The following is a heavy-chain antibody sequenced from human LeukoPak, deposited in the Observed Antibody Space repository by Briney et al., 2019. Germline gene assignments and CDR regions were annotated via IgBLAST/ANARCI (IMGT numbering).Heavy chain of an antibody. Sequence: SETLSLTCTVSGGSVSSGSYYWSWIRQPPGKGLEWIGYIYYSGSTNYNPSLKSRVTMSVDTSNNQFSLKLGSVTAADTAVYYCARHSGSGSYYVPFDYWGQGTLVTVSS. V-gene: IGHV4-61*01. J-gene: IGHJ4*02. CDR1: GGSVSSGSYY. CDR2: IYYSGST. D-gene: IGHD1-26*01. CDR3: ARHSGSGSYYVPFDY.